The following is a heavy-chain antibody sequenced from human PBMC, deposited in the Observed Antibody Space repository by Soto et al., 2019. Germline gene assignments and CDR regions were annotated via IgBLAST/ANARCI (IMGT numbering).Heavy chain of an antibody. J-gene: IGHJ2*01. V-gene: IGHV3-74*01. CDR1: GFTFSDYW. CDR3: TRGARGEWYLDL. CDR2: LNSGGSST. Sequence: EVQLVESGGGLVQPGGSLRLSCAASGFTFSDYWMHWVRQAPGKGLVWVSRLNSGGSSTNYADSVKGRFTISRDNAKNTVHLQMNSLRAEDTAVYDCTRGARGEWYLDLWGRGTLGTVSS. D-gene: IGHD3-16*01.